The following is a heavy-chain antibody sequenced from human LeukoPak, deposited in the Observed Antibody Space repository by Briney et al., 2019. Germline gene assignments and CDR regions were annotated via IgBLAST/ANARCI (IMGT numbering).Heavy chain of an antibody. CDR2: IYYSGST. Sequence: SETLSLTCTVSGGSISSYYWSWIRQPPGKGLEWIGYIYYSGSTNYNPSLKSRVTISVDTSKNQFSLKLSSVTAADTAVYYCARHPGRIAVAIDYWGQGTPVTVSS. D-gene: IGHD6-19*01. CDR1: GGSISSYY. CDR3: ARHPGRIAVAIDY. J-gene: IGHJ4*02. V-gene: IGHV4-59*08.